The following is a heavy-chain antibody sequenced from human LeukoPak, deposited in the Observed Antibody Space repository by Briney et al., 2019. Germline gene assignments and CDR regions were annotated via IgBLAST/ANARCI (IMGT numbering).Heavy chain of an antibody. CDR3: AGYYYSGVGV. V-gene: IGHV4-34*01. CDR2: INHSGST. CDR1: GGSFSGYY. J-gene: IGHJ6*02. Sequence: ASETLSLTCAVYGGSFSGYYWSWIRQPPGKGLEWIGEINHSGSTNYNPSPKSRVTISVDTSKNQFSLQLNSVTPEDTAVYYCAGYYYSGVGVWGQGTTVTVSS.